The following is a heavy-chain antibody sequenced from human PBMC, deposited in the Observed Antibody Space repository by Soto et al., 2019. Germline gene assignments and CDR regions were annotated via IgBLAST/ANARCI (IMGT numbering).Heavy chain of an antibody. CDR1: GGSISSGGYY. V-gene: IGHV4-31*03. D-gene: IGHD3-10*01. CDR2: IYYSGST. Sequence: QVQLQESGPGLVKPSQTLSLTCTVSGGSISSGGYYWSWIRQHPGKGLEWIGYIYYSGSTYYNPSLKSRVTISVDTSKNQFSLKLSSVTAADTAVYYCVRKDYYGSGSYGGYYGMDVWGQGTTVTVSS. J-gene: IGHJ6*02. CDR3: VRKDYYGSGSYGGYYGMDV.